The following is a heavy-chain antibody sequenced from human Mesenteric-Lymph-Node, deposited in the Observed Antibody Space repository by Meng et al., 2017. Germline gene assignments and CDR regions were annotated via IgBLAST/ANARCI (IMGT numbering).Heavy chain of an antibody. V-gene: IGHV1-69-2*01. CDR2: VDPEDGET. J-gene: IGHJ4*02. CDR3: ATESRIAAAVPRGDDY. Sequence: VQFGAEEKEPGVTVKISCKVSGYTFTDYYMHWVQQGPGKGLEWMGLVDPEDGETIYAEKFQGRVTLTADTSTDTAYMELSSLRSEDTAVYYCATESRIAAAVPRGDDYWGQGTLVTVSS. D-gene: IGHD6-13*01. CDR1: GYTFTDYY.